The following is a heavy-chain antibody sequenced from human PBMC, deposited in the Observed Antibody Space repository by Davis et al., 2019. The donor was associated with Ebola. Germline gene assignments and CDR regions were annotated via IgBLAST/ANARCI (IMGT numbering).Heavy chain of an antibody. CDR3: ARGGKFYSDYPRSNKFDF. Sequence: MPSETLSLTCAVSGASFSDYHWSWLRQSPEKGLEWIGQINHRGDTYYNPSLQSRLTISIDTSNTQFSLRLSPVAAADTAVYFCARGGKFYSDYPRSNKFDFWGQGTLVTVSS. CDR2: INHRGDT. CDR1: GASFSDYH. D-gene: IGHD4-11*01. J-gene: IGHJ4*02. V-gene: IGHV4-34*01.